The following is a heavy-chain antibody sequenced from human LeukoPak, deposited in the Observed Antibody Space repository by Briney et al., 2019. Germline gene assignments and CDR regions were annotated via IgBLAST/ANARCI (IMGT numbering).Heavy chain of an antibody. J-gene: IGHJ4*02. CDR3: AKAAARGNSFDY. V-gene: IGHV3-23*01. Sequence: QTGGSLRLSCAASGFTFSSYAMRWVRQAPGKGLEWVSAISASGGSTYYADSVKGRFTISRDNSKNTLYLQMNSLRAEDTAVYYCAKAAARGNSFDYWGQGTLVTVSS. D-gene: IGHD5-18*01. CDR2: ISASGGST. CDR1: GFTFSSYA.